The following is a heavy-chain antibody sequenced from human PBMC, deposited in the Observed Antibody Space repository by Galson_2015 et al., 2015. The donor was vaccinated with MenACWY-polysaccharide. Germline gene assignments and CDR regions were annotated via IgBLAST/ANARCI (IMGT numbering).Heavy chain of an antibody. D-gene: IGHD6-13*01. CDR3: AKDRAAAAPPSHSAFDI. V-gene: IGHV3-9*01. CDR1: GFTFDDYA. CDR2: ISWNSGSI. Sequence: SLRLSCAASGFTFDDYAMHWVRQAPGKGLEWVSGISWNSGSIGYADSVKGRFTISRDNAKNSLYLQMNSLRAEDTALYYCAKDRAAAAPPSHSAFDIWGQGTMVTVSS. J-gene: IGHJ3*02.